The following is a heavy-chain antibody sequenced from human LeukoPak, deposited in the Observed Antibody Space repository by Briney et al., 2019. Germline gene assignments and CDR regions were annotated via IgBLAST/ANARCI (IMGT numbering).Heavy chain of an antibody. D-gene: IGHD6-13*01. Sequence: PSETLSLTCTVSGGSISSYYWNWIRQPPGKGLEWIGYIYYSGSTSYNPSLKSRVTISVDTSKNQFSLKLSSVTAADTAVYYCARHGDSSSWSYYFDYWGQGTLVTVSS. CDR1: GGSISSYY. CDR3: ARHGDSSSWSYYFDY. J-gene: IGHJ4*02. V-gene: IGHV4-59*08. CDR2: IYYSGST.